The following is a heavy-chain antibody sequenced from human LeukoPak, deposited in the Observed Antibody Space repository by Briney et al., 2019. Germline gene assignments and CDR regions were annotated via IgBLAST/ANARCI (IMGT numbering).Heavy chain of an antibody. D-gene: IGHD6-19*01. CDR2: ISGSGGST. CDR3: AKVYSSGWYQVNNWFDP. V-gene: IGHV3-23*01. J-gene: IGHJ5*02. Sequence: GGSLRLSCAASGFTFSSYAMSWVRQAPGKGLEGVSAISGSGGSTYYADSVKGRFTISRDNSKNTLYLQMNSLRAEDTAVYYCAKVYSSGWYQVNNWFDPWGQGTLVTVSS. CDR1: GFTFSSYA.